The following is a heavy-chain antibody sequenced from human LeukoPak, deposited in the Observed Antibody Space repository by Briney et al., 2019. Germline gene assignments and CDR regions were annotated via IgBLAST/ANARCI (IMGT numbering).Heavy chain of an antibody. D-gene: IGHD3-22*01. CDR3: ARGNYYDSSGYRRKTRAFDY. CDR2: INHSGST. J-gene: IGHJ4*02. Sequence: SETLSLTCAVYGGSFSGYYWSWIRQPPGKGLERIGEINHSGSTNYNPSLKSRVTISVDTSKNQFSLKLSSVTAADTAVYYCARGNYYDSSGYRRKTRAFDYWGQGTLVTVSS. CDR1: GGSFSGYY. V-gene: IGHV4-34*01.